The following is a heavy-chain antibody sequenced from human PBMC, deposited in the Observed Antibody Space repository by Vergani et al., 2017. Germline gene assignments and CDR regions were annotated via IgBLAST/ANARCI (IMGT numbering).Heavy chain of an antibody. D-gene: IGHD2-2*01. CDR2: INHSGST. CDR3: ARGPNWVVPAERSFDY. CDR1: GGSFSGYY. V-gene: IGHV4-34*01. Sequence: QVQLQQWGAGLLKPSETLSLTCAVYGGSFSGYYWSWIRQPPGKGLEWIGEINHSGSTNYNPSLKSRVTISVDTPKNQFSLKLSSVTAADTAVYYGARGPNWVVPAERSFDYWGQGTLVTVSS. J-gene: IGHJ4*02.